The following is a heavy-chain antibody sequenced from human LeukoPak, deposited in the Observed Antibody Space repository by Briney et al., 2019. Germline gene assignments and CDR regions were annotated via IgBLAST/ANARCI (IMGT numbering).Heavy chain of an antibody. V-gene: IGHV4-39*07. CDR2: INHSGST. J-gene: IGHJ4*02. D-gene: IGHD1-26*01. CDR1: GGSISSGGYY. Sequence: SETLSLTCTVSGGSISSGGYYWSWIRQPPGKGLEWIGEINHSGSTNYNPSLKSRVTISVDTSKNQFSLKLSSVTAADTAVYYCARVVVGATRIFDYWGQGTLVTVSS. CDR3: ARVVVGATRIFDY.